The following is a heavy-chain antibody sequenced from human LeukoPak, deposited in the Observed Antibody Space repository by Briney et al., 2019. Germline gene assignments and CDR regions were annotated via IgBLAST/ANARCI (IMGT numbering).Heavy chain of an antibody. CDR3: AKDPSSGWSDY. CDR2: ISGSGGST. CDR1: GFTFSSYG. Sequence: PGGSLRLSCAASGFTFSSYGMHWVRQAPGKGLEWVSAISGSGGSTYYADSVKGRFTISRDNSKNTLYLQMNSLRAEGTAVYYCAKDPSSGWSDYWGQGTLVTVSS. V-gene: IGHV3-23*01. J-gene: IGHJ4*02. D-gene: IGHD6-19*01.